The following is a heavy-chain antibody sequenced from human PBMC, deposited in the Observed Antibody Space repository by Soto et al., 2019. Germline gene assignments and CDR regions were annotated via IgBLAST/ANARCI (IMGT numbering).Heavy chain of an antibody. CDR2: IIPIFGTA. CDR3: ARSPRSLYYDFWSGSNWLDP. V-gene: IGHV1-69*06. D-gene: IGHD3-3*01. CDR1: GGTFSSYA. J-gene: IGHJ5*02. Sequence: SVKVSCKASGGTFSSYAISWVRQAPGQGLEWMGGIIPIFGTANYAQKFQGRVTITADKSTSTAYMELSSLRSEDTAVYYCARSPRSLYYDFWSGSNWLDPWGQGTLVTVPP.